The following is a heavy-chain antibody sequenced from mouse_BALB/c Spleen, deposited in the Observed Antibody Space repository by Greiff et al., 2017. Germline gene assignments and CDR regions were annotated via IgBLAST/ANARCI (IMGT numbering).Heavy chain of an antibody. V-gene: IGHV5-6*02. CDR1: GFTFSSYG. CDR2: ISSGGSYT. D-gene: IGHD2-14*01. CDR3: ARHEVQPPCDY. Sequence: EVKLVESGGDLVKPGGSLKLSCAASGFTFSSYGMSWVRQTPDQRLEWVATISSGGSYTYYPDSVKGRFTISRDNAKNTLYLQMSSLKSEDTAMYYCARHEVQPPCDYWGLGTTLT. J-gene: IGHJ2*01.